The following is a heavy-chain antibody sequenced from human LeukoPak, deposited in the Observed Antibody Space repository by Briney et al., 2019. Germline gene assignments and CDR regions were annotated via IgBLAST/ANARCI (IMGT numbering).Heavy chain of an antibody. CDR3: VEVFSRYFDWLFEYYFDY. V-gene: IGHV3-53*05. D-gene: IGHD3-9*01. CDR1: GFTVRSNY. CDR2: VYSGGNT. Sequence: GGSLRLSCAASGFTVRSNYMSWVRQAPGKGLEWVSIVYSGGNTYYADSVKGRFTSSRDNSKNTLYLQMSSLRAEDTAVYYCVEVFSRYFDWLFEYYFDYWGQGTLVTVSS. J-gene: IGHJ4*02.